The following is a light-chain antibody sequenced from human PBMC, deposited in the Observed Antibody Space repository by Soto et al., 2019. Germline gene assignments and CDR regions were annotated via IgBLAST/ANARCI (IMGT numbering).Light chain of an antibody. V-gene: IGKV3-11*01. CDR3: QQFHRWPVT. Sequence: EIVLTQSPATLSLSPGERATLSCRASQSVSSYLAWYQQKPGQAPRLLIYDASNRATGIPARFSGSGSGTDFTLTINSLRSEDVAVYYCQQFHRWPVTFGGGTKV. CDR2: DAS. J-gene: IGKJ4*01. CDR1: QSVSSY.